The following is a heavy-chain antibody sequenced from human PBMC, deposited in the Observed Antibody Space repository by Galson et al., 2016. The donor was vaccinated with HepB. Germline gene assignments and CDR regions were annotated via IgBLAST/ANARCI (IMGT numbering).Heavy chain of an antibody. CDR3: ARHFFRKRGAMDV. CDR2: IDPTDSYT. Sequence: QSGAAVKKPEESLRISCKGSGYSFPSYWISWVRQMPGKGLEGMGWIDPTDSYTNYSLSFQGHVTISADRSISTAYLQWSSLKASDTAMYYCARHFFRKRGAMDVWGQGTTVTVSS. CDR1: GYSFPSYW. J-gene: IGHJ6*02. D-gene: IGHD3-3*02. V-gene: IGHV5-10-1*01.